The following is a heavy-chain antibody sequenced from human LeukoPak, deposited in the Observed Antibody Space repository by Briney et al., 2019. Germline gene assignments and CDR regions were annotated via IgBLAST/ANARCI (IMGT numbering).Heavy chain of an antibody. V-gene: IGHV3-49*04. CDR1: GFTFSSYA. CDR2: IRSKAYGGTT. CDR3: TRDPEAYCGGDCSPGVDDAFDI. D-gene: IGHD2-21*02. Sequence: PGGSLRLSCAASGFTFSSYAMSWVRQAPGKGLEWVGFIRSKAYGGTTEYAASVKGRFTISRDDSKSIAYLQMNSLKTEDTAVYYCTRDPEAYCGGDCSPGVDDAFDIWGQGTMVTVSS. J-gene: IGHJ3*02.